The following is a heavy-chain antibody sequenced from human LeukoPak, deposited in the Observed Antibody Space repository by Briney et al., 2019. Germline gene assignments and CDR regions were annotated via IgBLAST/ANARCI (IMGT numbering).Heavy chain of an antibody. CDR1: GGSISSGSYY. Sequence: SETLSLTCTVSGGSISSGSYYWSWIRQPAGKGLEWIGRIYTSGSITYNPSLKSRVSMSVDTSKNQFSLNLSSVTAADTAVYYCARGARSYYYMDVWGKGTTVTVSS. CDR2: IYTSGSI. V-gene: IGHV4-61*02. CDR3: ARGARSYYYMDV. J-gene: IGHJ6*03. D-gene: IGHD3-16*01.